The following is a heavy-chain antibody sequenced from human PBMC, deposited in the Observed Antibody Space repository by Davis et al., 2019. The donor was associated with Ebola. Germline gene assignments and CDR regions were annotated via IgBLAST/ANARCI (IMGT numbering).Heavy chain of an antibody. Sequence: PSETLSLTCTVSGGSISSGSYYWSWIRQPAGKGLEWIGHIYTSGSTNYNPSLKSRVTISVDTSKNQFSLKLSSVTAADTAVYYCARHVVAEWLLNWGQGTLVTVSS. CDR2: IYTSGST. CDR1: GGSISSGSYY. J-gene: IGHJ4*02. D-gene: IGHD3-3*01. V-gene: IGHV4-61*09. CDR3: ARHVVAEWLLN.